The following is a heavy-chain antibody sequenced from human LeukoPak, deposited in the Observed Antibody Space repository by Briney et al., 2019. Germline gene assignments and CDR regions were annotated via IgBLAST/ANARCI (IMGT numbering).Heavy chain of an antibody. Sequence: SETLSLTCTVSGGSISSYYWSWIRQPPGKGLEWIGYIYYSGSTNYNPSLKSRVTISVDTSKNQFSLKLSSVTAADTAVYYCARASPYDFWSGSIERWYFDLWGRGTLVTVSS. CDR3: ARASPYDFWSGSIERWYFDL. CDR1: GGSISSYY. V-gene: IGHV4-59*01. J-gene: IGHJ2*01. D-gene: IGHD3-3*01. CDR2: IYYSGST.